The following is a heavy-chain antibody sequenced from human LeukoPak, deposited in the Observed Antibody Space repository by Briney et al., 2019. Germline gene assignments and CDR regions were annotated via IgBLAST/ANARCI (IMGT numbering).Heavy chain of an antibody. V-gene: IGHV1-18*04. CDR2: ISAYNGNT. CDR3: ARDLLWFGELFPRFDY. CDR1: GYTFTSYG. Sequence: ASVEVSCKASGYTFTSYGISWVRQAPGQGLEWMGWISAYNGNTNYAQKLQGRVTMTTDTSTSTAYMELRSLRSDDTAVYYCARDLLWFGELFPRFDYWGQGTLVTVSS. D-gene: IGHD3-10*01. J-gene: IGHJ4*02.